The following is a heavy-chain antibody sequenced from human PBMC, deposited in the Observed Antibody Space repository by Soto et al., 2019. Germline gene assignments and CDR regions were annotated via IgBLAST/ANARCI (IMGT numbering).Heavy chain of an antibody. CDR2: INSDGSST. V-gene: IGHV3-74*01. D-gene: IGHD5-18*01. CDR3: AGKRGYSYDPFDP. CDR1: GFTFSSYW. Sequence: GGSLRLSCAASGFTFSSYWMYWVRQAPGKGLVWVSRINSDGSSTSYADSVKGRFTISRDNAKNTLYLQMNSLRAEDTAVYYCAGKRGYSYDPFDPWGQGTLVTVSS. J-gene: IGHJ5*02.